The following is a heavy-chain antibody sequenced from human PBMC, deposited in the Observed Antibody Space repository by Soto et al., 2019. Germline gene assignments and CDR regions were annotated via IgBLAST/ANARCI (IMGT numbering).Heavy chain of an antibody. J-gene: IGHJ4*02. D-gene: IGHD3-10*01. V-gene: IGHV1-24*01. Sequence: GASVKVSCKVSGYTLTELSMHWVRQAPGKGLEWMGGFDPEDGEAIYAQKFQGRVTMTEDTSTDTAYMELSSLRSEDTAVYYCAKDSKVRGDFDYWGQGTLVTVSS. CDR3: AKDSKVRGDFDY. CDR2: FDPEDGEA. CDR1: GYTLTELS.